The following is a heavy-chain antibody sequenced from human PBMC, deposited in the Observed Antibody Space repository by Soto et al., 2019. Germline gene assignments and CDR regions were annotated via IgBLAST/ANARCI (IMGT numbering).Heavy chain of an antibody. Sequence: QVHLVQSAGEVKKPGASVKVSCKASGYTFIRYGITWVRQAPGQGLEWVGWISPYNDYTNYAQNLQGRVAMTTDPSTKTVYMELRGIIPDDTALYYCARGGYYDNVWGKLSHYGLDVWGQGTTVTVSS. CDR2: ISPYNDYT. D-gene: IGHD3-16*01. V-gene: IGHV1-18*01. CDR3: ARGGYYDNVWGKLSHYGLDV. CDR1: GYTFIRYG. J-gene: IGHJ6*02.